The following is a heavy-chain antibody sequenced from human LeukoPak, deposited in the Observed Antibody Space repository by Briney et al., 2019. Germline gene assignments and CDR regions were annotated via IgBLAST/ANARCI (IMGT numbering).Heavy chain of an antibody. Sequence: PGGSLRLSCAASGFTFSTSAMTWVRQAPGKGLEWVSGISGSGVTDYADSVKGRFTISRDNSKNTLYLQMNSLRAEDTAVYYCAKDRVAVAGYFDYWGQGTLVTVSS. V-gene: IGHV3-23*01. CDR1: GFTFSTSA. CDR3: AKDRVAVAGYFDY. CDR2: ISGSGVT. D-gene: IGHD6-19*01. J-gene: IGHJ4*02.